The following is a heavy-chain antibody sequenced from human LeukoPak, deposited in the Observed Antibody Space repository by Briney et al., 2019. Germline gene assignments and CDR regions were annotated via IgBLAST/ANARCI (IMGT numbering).Heavy chain of an antibody. CDR2: IIPIFGTA. CDR1: GGTFSSYA. CDR3: ARALDYGHAFDI. Sequence: SVKVSCKASGGTFSSYAISWVRQAPGQGLEWMGGIIPIFGTANYAQKFQGRVAITTDESTSTAYMELSSLRSEDTAVYYCARALDYGHAFDIWGQGTMVTVSS. V-gene: IGHV1-69*05. J-gene: IGHJ3*02. D-gene: IGHD4-17*01.